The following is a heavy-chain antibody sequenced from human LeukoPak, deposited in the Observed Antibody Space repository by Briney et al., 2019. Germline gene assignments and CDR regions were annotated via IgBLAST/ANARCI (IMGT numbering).Heavy chain of an antibody. D-gene: IGHD6-13*01. V-gene: IGHV1-69*01. CDR2: IIPIVGTA. CDR3: ARAGDSSSWFDY. Sequence: GASVTVSCKASGGTFISYAISWVRQAPGQGLEWIGWIIPIVGTANCEQRFQGRVTITSEESTSTAYRELSSVRSEDTAVYCCARAGDSSSWFDYWGQGTLVTVSS. J-gene: IGHJ4*02. CDR1: GGTFISYA.